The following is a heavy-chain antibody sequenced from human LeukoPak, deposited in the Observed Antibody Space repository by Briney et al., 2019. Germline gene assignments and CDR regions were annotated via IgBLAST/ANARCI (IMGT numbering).Heavy chain of an antibody. CDR2: ISHSGST. J-gene: IGHJ4*02. Sequence: SETLSLTCAVSGGSISSSNWWSWVRQPPGKGLEWIGEISHSGSTNSNPSLESRVTISVDKSKNQFSLELTSVTAADTAVYFCARGRAVTTCDYWGQGTLVTVSS. V-gene: IGHV4-4*02. CDR3: ARGRAVTTCDY. CDR1: GGSISSSNW. D-gene: IGHD4-17*01.